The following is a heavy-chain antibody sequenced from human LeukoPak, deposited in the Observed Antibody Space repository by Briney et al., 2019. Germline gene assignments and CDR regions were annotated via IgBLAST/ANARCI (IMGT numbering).Heavy chain of an antibody. CDR3: AKDRLLWFGAIQGYFDY. CDR1: GGTFSSYA. CDR2: IIPIFGTA. D-gene: IGHD3-10*01. Sequence: VASVKVSCKASGGTFSSYAISWARQAPGQGLEWMGGIIPIFGTANYAQKFQGRVTITADESTSTAYMELSSLRSEDTAVYYCAKDRLLWFGAIQGYFDYWGQGTLVTVSS. J-gene: IGHJ4*02. V-gene: IGHV1-69*13.